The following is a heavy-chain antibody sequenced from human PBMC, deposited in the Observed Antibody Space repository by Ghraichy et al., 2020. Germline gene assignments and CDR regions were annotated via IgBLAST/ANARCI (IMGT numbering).Heavy chain of an antibody. Sequence: ESLNISCTVSGGSISSSSYYWGWIRQPPGKGLEWIGSIYYSGSTYYNPSLKSRVTISVDTSKNQFSLKLSSVTAADTAVYYCQALRYFEDYWGQGTLVTVSS. CDR1: GGSISSSSYY. J-gene: IGHJ4*02. D-gene: IGHD3-9*01. V-gene: IGHV4-39*01. CDR2: IYYSGST. CDR3: QALRYFEDY.